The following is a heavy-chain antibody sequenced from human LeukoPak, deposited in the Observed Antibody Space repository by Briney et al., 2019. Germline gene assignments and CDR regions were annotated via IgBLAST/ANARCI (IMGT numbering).Heavy chain of an antibody. CDR2: IYYSGST. Sequence: KTSETLSLTCTVSGGSISSGGYYWSWIRQHPGKGLEWIGYIYYSGSTYYNPSLKSRVTISVDTSKNQFSLKLSSVTAADTAVYYCARFSQYYDSPTHYLDYWGQGILVTVSS. CDR3: ARFSQYYDSPTHYLDY. CDR1: GGSISSGGYY. D-gene: IGHD2/OR15-2a*01. V-gene: IGHV4-31*03. J-gene: IGHJ4*02.